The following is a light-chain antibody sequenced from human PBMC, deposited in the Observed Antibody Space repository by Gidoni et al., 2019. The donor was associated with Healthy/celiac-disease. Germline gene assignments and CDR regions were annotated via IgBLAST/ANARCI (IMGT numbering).Light chain of an antibody. CDR2: DAS. V-gene: IGKV1-33*01. J-gene: IGKJ2*01. CDR3: QQYDNSPPYT. Sequence: DIQITQSQSSLSASVGDRVTITCQASQDISNYLNWYQQKPGKAPKILIYDASHLETGVPSRFSGSGSWTDFTFTSSSRQPEDIATDYCQQYDNSPPYTFGQGTKLEIK. CDR1: QDISNY.